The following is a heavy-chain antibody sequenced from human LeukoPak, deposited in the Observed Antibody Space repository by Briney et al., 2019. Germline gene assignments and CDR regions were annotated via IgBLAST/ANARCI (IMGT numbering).Heavy chain of an antibody. Sequence: GGSLRLSCAASGFTFRSYEMNWVRQAPGKGLAGVSYISSGSSSIFYADSVKGRFTISRDNAKNSLYLQMNSLRVEDTAVYYCARGGIAARFAYWGQGTLVTVSS. J-gene: IGHJ4*02. CDR3: ARGGIAARFAY. CDR1: GFTFRSYE. CDR2: ISSGSSSI. V-gene: IGHV3-48*03. D-gene: IGHD6-6*01.